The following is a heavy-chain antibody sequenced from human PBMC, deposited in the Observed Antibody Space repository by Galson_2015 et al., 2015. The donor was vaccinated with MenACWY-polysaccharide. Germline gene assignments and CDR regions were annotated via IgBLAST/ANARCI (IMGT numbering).Heavy chain of an antibody. V-gene: IGHV3-74*01. J-gene: IGHJ3*01. CDR1: GFTFSSYW. Sequence: SLRLSCAASGFTFSSYWMHWVRHAPGAGLVWVSRIQTDGSSTSYADSLKGRFTVSRDNAKNTVYLQMSSLRVEGTAVYYGARDPHCGAGCSVHDACDGWGQGTKCTVSS. CDR2: IQTDGSST. CDR3: ARDPHCGAGCSVHDACDG. D-gene: IGHD2-21*02.